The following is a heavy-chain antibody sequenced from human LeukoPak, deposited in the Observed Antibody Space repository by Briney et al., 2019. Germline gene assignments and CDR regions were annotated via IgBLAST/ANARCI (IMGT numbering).Heavy chain of an antibody. Sequence: SETLSLTCTVSGGSISSGGYYWSWIRQPPGKGLEWIGYIYHSGSTCYNPSLKSRVTISVDRSKNQFSLKLSSVTAADTAVYYCAREAHIAAAGSSVPWGQGTLVTVSS. CDR3: AREAHIAAAGSSVP. J-gene: IGHJ5*02. CDR2: IYHSGST. D-gene: IGHD6-13*01. CDR1: GGSISSGGYY. V-gene: IGHV4-30-2*01.